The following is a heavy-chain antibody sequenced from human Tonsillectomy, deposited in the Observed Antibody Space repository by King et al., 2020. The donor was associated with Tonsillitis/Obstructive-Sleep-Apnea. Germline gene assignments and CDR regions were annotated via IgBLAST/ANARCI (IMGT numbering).Heavy chain of an antibody. CDR3: ARPMATAGSSNWHFDL. CDR1: GYSFSNYW. Sequence: QLVQSGAEVKKPGESLRIACKGSGYSFSNYWIGWVRQMPGKGLEWMGIIYPGDSDTRYSPSFQGQVTISADKSISTTYLHWSSLAASDSAMYYCARPMATAGSSNWHFDLWGRGTLVTVSS. J-gene: IGHJ2*01. V-gene: IGHV5-51*01. D-gene: IGHD6-13*01. CDR2: IYPGDSDT.